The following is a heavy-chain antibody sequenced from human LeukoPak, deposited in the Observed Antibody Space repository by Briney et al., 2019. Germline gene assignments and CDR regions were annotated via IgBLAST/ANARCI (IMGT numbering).Heavy chain of an antibody. CDR3: AKLPHYSSSSYYFDY. CDR2: IRYDGSNK. V-gene: IGHV3-30*02. D-gene: IGHD6-6*01. J-gene: IGHJ4*02. Sequence: GGSLRLSCAASGFTFSSYGMHWVRQAPGKGLEWVAFIRYDGSNKYYADSVKGRFTISRDNSKNTLYLQMNSLRAEDTAVYYCAKLPHYSSSSYYFDYWGQGTLVTVSS. CDR1: GFTFSSYG.